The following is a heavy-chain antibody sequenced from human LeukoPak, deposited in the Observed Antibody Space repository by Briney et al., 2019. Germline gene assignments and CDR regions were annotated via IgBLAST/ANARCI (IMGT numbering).Heavy chain of an antibody. D-gene: IGHD6-13*01. V-gene: IGHV3-23*01. CDR3: AKDSAPSREGETGDKQLVPWYFDY. CDR1: GFTFSSYA. Sequence: GGSLRLSCAASGFTFSSYAMSWVRQAPGKGLEWVSAIGGSGGSTYYADSVKGRFTISRDNSKNTLYLQMNSLRAEDTAVYYCAKDSAPSREGETGDKQLVPWYFDYWGQGTLVTVSS. CDR2: IGGSGGST. J-gene: IGHJ4*02.